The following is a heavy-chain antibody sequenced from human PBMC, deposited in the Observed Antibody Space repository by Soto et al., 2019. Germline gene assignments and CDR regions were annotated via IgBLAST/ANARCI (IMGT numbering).Heavy chain of an antibody. CDR1: GDSFTSYW. CDR2: IYPGDSDT. J-gene: IGHJ5*02. CDR3: ARYRLRGPFDP. D-gene: IGHD3-16*02. V-gene: IGHV5-51*01. Sequence: PGESLKLSCQGSGDSFTSYWIAWVRQMPGKGLEWMGIIYPGDSDTRYSPSFQGQVTISADKSISTAFLQWSSLKASDTAIYYCARYRLRGPFDPWGQGTLVTVSS.